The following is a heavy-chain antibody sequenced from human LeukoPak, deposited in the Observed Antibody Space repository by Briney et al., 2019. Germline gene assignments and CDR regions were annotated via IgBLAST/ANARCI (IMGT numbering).Heavy chain of an antibody. CDR1: GFTFSSYA. CDR3: AKSYYYDSSGYYYVL. CDR2: ISGSGGST. D-gene: IGHD3-22*01. Sequence: GGSLRLSCAASGFTFSSYAMSWVRQAPGKGLEWVSAISGSGGSTYYADSVKGRFTISRDNSKNTLYLQMNGLRAEDTAVYYCAKSYYYDSSGYYYVLWGQGTLVTVSS. V-gene: IGHV3-23*01. J-gene: IGHJ4*02.